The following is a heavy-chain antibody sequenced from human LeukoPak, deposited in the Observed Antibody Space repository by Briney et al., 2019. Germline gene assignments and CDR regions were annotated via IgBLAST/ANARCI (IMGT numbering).Heavy chain of an antibody. J-gene: IGHJ4*02. D-gene: IGHD4-17*01. CDR3: TRMVTTLRD. CDR1: GFTLSNYW. V-gene: IGHV3-74*01. Sequence: GGSLRLSCAVSGFTLSNYWMHWARQAPGKGLVWVSRINPDGSSTIYADSVKGRFTISRDNAKNTLYLQMNSLRVEDTAVYYCTRMVTTLRDWGQGTLVTVSS. CDR2: INPDGSST.